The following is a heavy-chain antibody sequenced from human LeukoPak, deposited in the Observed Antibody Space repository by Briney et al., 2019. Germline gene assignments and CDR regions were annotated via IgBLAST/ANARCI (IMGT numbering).Heavy chain of an antibody. CDR1: GFAFGDHA. V-gene: IGHV3-49*04. Sequence: GGSLRLSCTASGFAFGDHAVSWVRQAPGKGLEWVGFVRSNYYGVTTGYAASARGRFTISRDDSKNIAYLQMNSLETEDTAVYYCTSRPFGGTTYYWGQGTLVTVSS. CDR2: VRSNYYGVTT. D-gene: IGHD1-7*01. J-gene: IGHJ4*02. CDR3: TSRPFGGTTYY.